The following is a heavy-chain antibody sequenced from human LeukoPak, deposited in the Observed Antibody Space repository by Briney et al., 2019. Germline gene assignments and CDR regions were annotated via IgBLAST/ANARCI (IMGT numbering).Heavy chain of an antibody. CDR1: GYTLTEVS. D-gene: IGHD3-22*01. V-gene: IGHV1-24*01. CDR3: ATDLAPDSSGSGTR. Sequence: ASVNVSCKVSGYTLTEVSMHWVRQAPGKGLEGMGGFDPEEGETIYAQKFQGRITMTEDTSTDTGYMELSSLRSEDTAVYYCATDLAPDSSGSGTRWGQGTLVTVSS. J-gene: IGHJ4*02. CDR2: FDPEEGET.